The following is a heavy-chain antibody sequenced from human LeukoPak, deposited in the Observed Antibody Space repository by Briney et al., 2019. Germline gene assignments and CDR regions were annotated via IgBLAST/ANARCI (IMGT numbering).Heavy chain of an antibody. V-gene: IGHV1-8*01. Sequence: ASVKVSCKASGYTFTSYDINWVRQATGQGLEWMGWMNPNSGNTGYAQKFQGRVTMTRNTSISTAYMELSSLRSEDTAVYYCARGFFLTVTTKDWFDPWGQGTLVTVSS. J-gene: IGHJ5*02. D-gene: IGHD4-17*01. CDR1: GYTFTSYD. CDR2: MNPNSGNT. CDR3: ARGFFLTVTTKDWFDP.